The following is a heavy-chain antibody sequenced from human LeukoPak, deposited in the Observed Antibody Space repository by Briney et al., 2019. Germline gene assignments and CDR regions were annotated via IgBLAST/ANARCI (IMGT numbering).Heavy chain of an antibody. J-gene: IGHJ2*01. CDR1: GFTFDDYA. CDR3: AKGDFDL. V-gene: IGHV3-9*01. Sequence: GGSLRLSCAASGFTFDDYAMHWVRHAPGKGLEWVLGLSWNSGSIGYADSVKGRFTISRDNAKNSLYLQMNSLRAEGTAVYYCAKGDFDLWGRGTLVTVSS. CDR2: LSWNSGSI.